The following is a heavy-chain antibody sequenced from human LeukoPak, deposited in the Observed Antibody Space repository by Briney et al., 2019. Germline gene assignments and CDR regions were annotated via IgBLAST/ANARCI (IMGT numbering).Heavy chain of an antibody. J-gene: IGHJ4*02. D-gene: IGHD3-10*01. V-gene: IGHV4-34*01. CDR2: INHSGST. Sequence: PSETLSLTCAVYGGSFSGYYWSWIRQPPGKGLEWIGEINHSGSTNYNPSLKSRVTISEDTSKNQFTLKLSSVTAADTAVYYCARGSDGSGSYCLDWGQGTLVTVSS. CDR3: ARGSDGSGSYCLD. CDR1: GGSFSGYY.